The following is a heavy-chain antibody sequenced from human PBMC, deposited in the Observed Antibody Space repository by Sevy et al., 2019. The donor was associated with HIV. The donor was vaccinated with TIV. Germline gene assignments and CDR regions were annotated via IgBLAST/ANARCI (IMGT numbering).Heavy chain of an antibody. J-gene: IGHJ6*02. CDR2: IHADGSS. D-gene: IGHD3-16*02. V-gene: IGHV3-53*01. Sequence: GGSLRLSCAASGFNVNDNYMTWVRQAPGKGLEWVSIIHADGSSYYADSVNGRFTMSRDNSKNIVNLQMNSLRADDTAVYYCARDRRFCGNECYLYYYYGMDVWGQGTAVTVSS. CDR1: GFNVNDNY. CDR3: ARDRRFCGNECYLYYYYGMDV.